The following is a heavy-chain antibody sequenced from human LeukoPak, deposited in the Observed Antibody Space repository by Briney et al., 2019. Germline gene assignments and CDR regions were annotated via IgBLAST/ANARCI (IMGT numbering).Heavy chain of an antibody. CDR3: ARDLGVGASDEGYFDY. D-gene: IGHD1-26*01. Sequence: GASVKVSCKASGYTFTGYYMHWVRQAPGQGLEWMGIINPSGGSTSYAQKFQGRVTMTRDTSTSTVYMELSSLRSEDTAVYYCARDLGVGASDEGYFDYWGQGTLVTVSS. CDR1: GYTFTGYY. J-gene: IGHJ4*02. V-gene: IGHV1-46*01. CDR2: INPSGGST.